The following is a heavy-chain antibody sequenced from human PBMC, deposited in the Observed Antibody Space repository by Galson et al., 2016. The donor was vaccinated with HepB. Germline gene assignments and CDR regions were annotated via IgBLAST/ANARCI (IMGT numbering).Heavy chain of an antibody. J-gene: IGHJ4*02. CDR1: GFPFSSYA. CDR2: ISGRGQNT. CDR3: SRVGPSGYFFDY. D-gene: IGHD3-10*01. V-gene: IGHV3-23*01. Sequence: SLRLSCAASGFPFSSYAMNWVRQAPGKGLEWVSSISGRGQNTYYGASVQGRFTISRDNSKNTLYLQMNSLRAEDTAMYYCSRVGPSGYFFDYWGQGALVTVSS.